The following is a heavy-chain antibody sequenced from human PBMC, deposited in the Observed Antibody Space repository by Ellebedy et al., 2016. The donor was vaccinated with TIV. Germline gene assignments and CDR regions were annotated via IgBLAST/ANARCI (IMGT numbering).Heavy chain of an antibody. Sequence: GESLKISCAASGFNFSDYYMTWIRQAPGKGLQWVSFISSTSSYTNYADSVKGRFTISRDNAKNSLFLQMNSLRAEDTAKYYCTNTYPEEGLDVWGQGTTVTVSS. CDR2: ISSTSSYT. V-gene: IGHV3-11*03. D-gene: IGHD2-21*01. CDR1: GFNFSDYY. J-gene: IGHJ6*02. CDR3: TNTYPEEGLDV.